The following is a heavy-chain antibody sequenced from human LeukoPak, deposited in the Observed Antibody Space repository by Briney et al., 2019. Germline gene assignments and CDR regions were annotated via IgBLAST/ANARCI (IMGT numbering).Heavy chain of an antibody. Sequence: SETLSLTCTVSGGSISSGGYYWSWIRQPPGKGLEWIGYIYHSGSTYYSPSLKSRVTISVDRSKNQFSLKLNSVTAADTAVYYCARDAYCSSTSCDSGAGGYDSWYFDYWGQGTLVTVSS. CDR2: IYHSGST. J-gene: IGHJ4*02. D-gene: IGHD2-2*01. CDR1: GGSISSGGYY. V-gene: IGHV4-30-2*01. CDR3: ARDAYCSSTSCDSGAGGYDSWYFDY.